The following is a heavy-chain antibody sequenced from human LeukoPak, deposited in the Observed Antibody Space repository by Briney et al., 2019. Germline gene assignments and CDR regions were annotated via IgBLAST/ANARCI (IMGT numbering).Heavy chain of an antibody. CDR1: GGPFSGYY. CDR3: ARQVKGDCYAFGFDY. V-gene: IGHV4-34*01. J-gene: IGHJ4*02. Sequence: PLETLSLTCAVYGGPFSGYYWSWIRQPPGKGLEWIGEINHSGSTNYNPSLKSRVTISVDTSTNQFSLKLSSVTAADTAVYYCARQVKGDCYAFGFDYWGQGTLVTVSS. D-gene: IGHD2-21*02. CDR2: INHSGST.